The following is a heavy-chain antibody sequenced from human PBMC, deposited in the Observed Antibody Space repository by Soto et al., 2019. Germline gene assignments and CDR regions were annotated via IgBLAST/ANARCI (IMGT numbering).Heavy chain of an antibody. V-gene: IGHV4-59*01. J-gene: IGHJ3*02. CDR1: GGSISSYY. CDR2: IYYSGST. D-gene: IGHD2-2*01. CDR3: ARVYCSSTSCYGYGFSYAFDI. Sequence: QVQLQESGPGLVKPSETLSLTCTVSGGSISSYYWSWIRQPPGKGLEWIGYIYYSGSTNYNPSLTSRVTISVDTSKNQFSLKLSSVTAADTAVYYCARVYCSSTSCYGYGFSYAFDIWGQGTMVTVSS.